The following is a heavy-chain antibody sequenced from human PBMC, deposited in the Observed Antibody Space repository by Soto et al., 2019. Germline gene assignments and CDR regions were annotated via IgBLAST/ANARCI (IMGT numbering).Heavy chain of an antibody. D-gene: IGHD2-21*02. CDR1: GVSISSGGYY. CDR2: IYYSGRT. J-gene: IGHJ4*02. CDR3: ASVIGGDSEQYPDF. V-gene: IGHV4-31*11. Sequence: SETLSLTCAVSGVSISSGGYYWSWIRQHPGEGLEWIGNIYYSGRTYYNPSLKSRVILSVDTSKNHFSLTLRSVTAADSAMYYCASVIGGDSEQYPDFWGQGALVTVPS.